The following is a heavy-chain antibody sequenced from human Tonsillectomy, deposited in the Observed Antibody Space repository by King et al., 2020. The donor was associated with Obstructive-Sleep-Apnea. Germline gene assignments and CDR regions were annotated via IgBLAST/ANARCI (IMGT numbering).Heavy chain of an antibody. CDR1: GGSISSSSYY. J-gene: IGHJ6*02. V-gene: IGHV4-39*07. CDR2: IYYSGST. Sequence: QLQESGPGLVKPSETLSLTCTVSGGSISSSSYYWGWIRQPPGKGLEWIGSIYYSGSTYYNPSLKSRVTISVDTSKNQFSLKLSSVTAADTAVYYCASGDYDILTGSLHYYGMDVWGQGTTVTVSS. D-gene: IGHD3-9*01. CDR3: ASGDYDILTGSLHYYGMDV.